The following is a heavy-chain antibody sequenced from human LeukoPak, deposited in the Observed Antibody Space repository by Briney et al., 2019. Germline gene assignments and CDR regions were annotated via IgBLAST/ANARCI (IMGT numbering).Heavy chain of an antibody. D-gene: IGHD1-26*01. V-gene: IGHV1-2*06. J-gene: IGHJ4*02. CDR1: GYTFTDSY. CDR2: LHPNTGDT. CDR3: AKDHSGSYEY. Sequence: ASVKVSCKASGYTFTDSYIHWVRQAPGQGLEWMGLLHPNTGDTFYAQKFRSRVTMTRDTSISTAYMELNRLTSDDTAVYYCAKDHSGSYEYWAQGTLVTISS.